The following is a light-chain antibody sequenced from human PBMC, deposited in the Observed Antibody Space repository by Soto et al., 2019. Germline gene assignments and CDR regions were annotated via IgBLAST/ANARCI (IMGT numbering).Light chain of an antibody. V-gene: IGKV3-15*01. Sequence: EIVMTQSPATLSASPGERVTLSYGASQSISTSLAWYQQKPGQAPRLLIYGASTRAAGIPARFSGSGFGTEFTLTISSLQSEDFAIYFCQQFNVWPPWTFGQGTKVDIK. CDR3: QQFNVWPPWT. CDR2: GAS. CDR1: QSISTS. J-gene: IGKJ1*01.